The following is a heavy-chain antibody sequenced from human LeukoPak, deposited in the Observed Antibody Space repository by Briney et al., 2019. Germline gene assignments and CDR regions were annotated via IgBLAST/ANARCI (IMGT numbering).Heavy chain of an antibody. V-gene: IGHV1-69*13. CDR3: ARATSSSVWGSYRYSAFDY. CDR2: IIPSYGTA. Sequence: SVTVSCKASGGPFSSYAFSWVRQVPGQGLEWMGGIIPSYGTANYAQKFQGRVTITADESTRTAYMELSSLRSEDTAVYYCARATSSSVWGSYRYSAFDYWGQGTLITVSS. J-gene: IGHJ4*02. D-gene: IGHD3-16*02. CDR1: GGPFSSYA.